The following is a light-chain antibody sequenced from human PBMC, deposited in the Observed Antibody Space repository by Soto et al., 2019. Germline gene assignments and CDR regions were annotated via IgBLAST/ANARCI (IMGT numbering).Light chain of an antibody. Sequence: EIVLTQSPGTLSLSPGERATLSCRASQSVSSTYIAWYQQNPGRAPRLLIYGASSRATGIPDRFSGSGSGTDFTLTISRLEPEDFAVYYCQQYGSSPSFGPGT. J-gene: IGKJ3*01. V-gene: IGKV3-20*01. CDR1: QSVSSTY. CDR3: QQYGSSPS. CDR2: GAS.